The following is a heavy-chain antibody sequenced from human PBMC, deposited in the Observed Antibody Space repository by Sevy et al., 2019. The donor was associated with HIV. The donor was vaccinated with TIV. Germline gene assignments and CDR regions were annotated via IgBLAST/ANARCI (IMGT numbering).Heavy chain of an antibody. CDR3: VREAGGGCSYSLDC. Sequence: GESLKISCAASGFTFSSYWKSWVRQAPGKGLEWVATMKEDGSERNYVDSVKGRFTISRDNAKNSLYLQMNSLRAEETAVYYCVREAGGGCSYSLDCWGQGTLVTVSS. J-gene: IGHJ4*02. D-gene: IGHD1-26*01. CDR2: MKEDGSER. V-gene: IGHV3-7*01. CDR1: GFTFSSYW.